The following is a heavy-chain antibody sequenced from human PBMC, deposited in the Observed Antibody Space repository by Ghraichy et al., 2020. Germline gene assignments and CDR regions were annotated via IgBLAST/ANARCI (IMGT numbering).Heavy chain of an antibody. D-gene: IGHD5-12*01. CDR1: GVSLSGGSYY. Sequence: SETLSLTCTVSGVSLSGGSYYWGWIRQPPGTGLEWIGSIYHTGSTVYNPSLKSRVTISVDTSENQFSLRLNSVTAADTAVYYCARRGDYPYWYFDLWGRGTLVTVSS. CDR2: IYHTGST. J-gene: IGHJ2*01. CDR3: ARRGDYPYWYFDL. V-gene: IGHV4-39*01.